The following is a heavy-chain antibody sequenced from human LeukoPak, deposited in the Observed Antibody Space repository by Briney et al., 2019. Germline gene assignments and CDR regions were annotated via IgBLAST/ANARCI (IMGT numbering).Heavy chain of an antibody. J-gene: IGHJ4*02. D-gene: IGHD6-13*01. CDR3: ARDGGCSSSWYTY. CDR1: GGTFSRYA. V-gene: IGHV1-69*05. CDR2: TIPIFGTA. Sequence: SVKVSCKASGGTFSRYAISWVRQAPGQGLEWMGGTIPIFGTANYAQKFQGRVTITTDESTRTAYMELSSLRYEDTAVYYCARDGGCSSSWYTYWGQGTLVTVSS.